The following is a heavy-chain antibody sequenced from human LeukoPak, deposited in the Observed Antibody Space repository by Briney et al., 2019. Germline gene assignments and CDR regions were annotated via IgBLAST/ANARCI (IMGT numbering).Heavy chain of an antibody. J-gene: IGHJ5*02. CDR1: GGSFSSYS. Sequence: SVNVSCKASGGSFSSYSISWLRQAPGQGLDWMGNIIPVSGTTDYAQKLQGRVTITTDESTSTTYMELRSLRSEDTAVYYCARGAAENWFDPWGQGTLVTVSS. CDR3: ARGAAENWFDP. V-gene: IGHV1-69*05. D-gene: IGHD6-25*01. CDR2: IIPVSGTT.